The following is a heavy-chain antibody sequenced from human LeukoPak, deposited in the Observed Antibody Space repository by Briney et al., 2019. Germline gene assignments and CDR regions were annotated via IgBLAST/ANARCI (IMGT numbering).Heavy chain of an antibody. Sequence: ASVEVSCKASGGTFSSYAISWVRQAPGQGLEWMGGIIPIFGTANYAQKFQGRVTITADESTSTAYMELSSLRSEDTAVYYCAREDYYGSGSYSPFDYWGQGTLVTVSS. CDR1: GGTFSSYA. CDR2: IIPIFGTA. D-gene: IGHD3-10*01. J-gene: IGHJ4*02. V-gene: IGHV1-69*13. CDR3: AREDYYGSGSYSPFDY.